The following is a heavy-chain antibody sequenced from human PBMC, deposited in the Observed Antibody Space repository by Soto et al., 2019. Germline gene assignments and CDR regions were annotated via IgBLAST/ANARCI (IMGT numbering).Heavy chain of an antibody. V-gene: IGHV3-11*05. CDR1: GFTFSDYY. Sequence: GGSLRLSCTASGFTFSDYYMSWIRQTPGKGLEWVSYISSTGSYTNYADSVKGRFTISRDNAKNSLYLQVNSLRAEDTAVYYCARDSTGWRAVYDYWGQGTLVTVSS. D-gene: IGHD6-19*01. CDR2: ISSTGSYT. CDR3: ARDSTGWRAVYDY. J-gene: IGHJ4*02.